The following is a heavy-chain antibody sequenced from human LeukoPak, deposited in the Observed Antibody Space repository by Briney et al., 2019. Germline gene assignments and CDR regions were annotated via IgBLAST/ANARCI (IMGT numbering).Heavy chain of an antibody. J-gene: IGHJ6*02. CDR3: ARDSAPERGYYFYGMDV. CDR1: GCSFSSYA. V-gene: IGHV1-46*01. Sequence: GASLKVSCKASGCSFSSYAISWVRQAPGQGLEWIGIINPSGGSTSYAQKFQGRVTMTRDTSTSTVYMELSSLRSEDTAVYYCARDSAPERGYYFYGMDVWGQGTTVTVSS. CDR2: INPSGGST.